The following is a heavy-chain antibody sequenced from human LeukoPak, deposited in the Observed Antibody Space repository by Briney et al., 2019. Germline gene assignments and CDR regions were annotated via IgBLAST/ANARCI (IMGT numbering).Heavy chain of an antibody. V-gene: IGHV4-61*01. J-gene: IGHJ4*02. CDR2: IYYSGST. Sequence: KASETLSLTCTVSGGSVSSGSYYWSWIRQPPGKGLEWIGYIYYSGSTNYNPSLKSRVTISVDTSKNQFSLKLSSVTAADTAVYYCARVVGSSGLIDYWGQGTLVTVSS. CDR3: ARVVGSSGLIDY. D-gene: IGHD3-22*01. CDR1: GGSVSSGSYY.